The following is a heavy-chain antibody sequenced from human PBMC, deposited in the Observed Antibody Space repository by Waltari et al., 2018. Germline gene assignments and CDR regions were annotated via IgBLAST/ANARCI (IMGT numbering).Heavy chain of an antibody. CDR3: ARVDYYGSGSYMGWFDP. CDR1: GGSISSYY. D-gene: IGHD3-10*01. J-gene: IGHJ5*02. V-gene: IGHV4-4*09. Sequence: QVQLQESGPGLVKPSETLSLTCTVSGGSISSYYWSWIRQPPGKGLEWIGYIYTSGSTNYNTSLKSRVTISVDTSKNQFSLKLSSVTAADTAVYYCARVDYYGSGSYMGWFDPWGQGTLVTVSS. CDR2: IYTSGST.